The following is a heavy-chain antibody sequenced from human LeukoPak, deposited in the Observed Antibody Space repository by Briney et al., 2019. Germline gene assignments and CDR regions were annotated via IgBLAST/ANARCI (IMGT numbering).Heavy chain of an antibody. V-gene: IGHV3-73*01. CDR3: TTSGSYTTYGMDV. J-gene: IGHJ6*02. CDR2: IRSKANSYAT. CDR1: GFTFSGSA. Sequence: GGSLKLSCAASGFTFSGSAMHWVRQASGKGLEWVGRIRSKANSYATAYAASVKGRFTISRDDSKNTAYLQMNSLKTEDTAVYYCTTSGSYTTYGMDVWGQGTTVXVSS. D-gene: IGHD1-26*01.